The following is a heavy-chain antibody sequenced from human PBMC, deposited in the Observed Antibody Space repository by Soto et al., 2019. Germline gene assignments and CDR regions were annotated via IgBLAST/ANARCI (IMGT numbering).Heavy chain of an antibody. D-gene: IGHD2-15*01. CDR2: ISGSGGST. CDR1: GFTFSSYA. J-gene: IGHJ4*02. CDR3: AKGRVVVAATRIAQYYFDY. V-gene: IGHV3-23*01. Sequence: GGSLRLSCAASGFTFSSYAMSWVRQAPGKGLEWVSAISGSGGSTYYADSVKGRFTISRDNSKNTLYLQMNSLRAEDTAVYYCAKGRVVVAATRIAQYYFDYWGQGTLVTVSS.